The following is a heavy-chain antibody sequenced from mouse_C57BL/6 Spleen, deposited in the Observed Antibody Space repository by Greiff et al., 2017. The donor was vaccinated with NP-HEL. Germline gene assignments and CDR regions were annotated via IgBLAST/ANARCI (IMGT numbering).Heavy chain of an antibody. CDR1: GYTFTSYW. D-gene: IGHD2-2*01. CDR2: IDPSDSYT. Sequence: QVQLQQPGAELVKPGASVKLSCKASGYTFTSYWMQWVKQRPGQGLEWIGEIDPSDSYTNYNQKFKGKATLTVDTSSSTAYMQLSSLTSEDSAVYYCARTGSDYWGQGTTLPVSS. J-gene: IGHJ2*01. CDR3: ARTGSDY. V-gene: IGHV1-50*01.